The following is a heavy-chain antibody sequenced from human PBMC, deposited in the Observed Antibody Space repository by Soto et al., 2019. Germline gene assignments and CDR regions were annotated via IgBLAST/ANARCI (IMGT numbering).Heavy chain of an antibody. Sequence: QLQLQESGPGLVKPSETLSLTCTVSGGSISSSSYYWGWIRQPPGKGLEWIGSIYYSGSTYYNPSLKSRVTISVDTSKNQFSLKLSSVTAADTAVYYCARHGDWDTAIANYYFDYWGQGTLVTVSS. CDR1: GGSISSSSYY. V-gene: IGHV4-39*01. CDR2: IYYSGST. J-gene: IGHJ4*02. CDR3: ARHGDWDTAIANYYFDY. D-gene: IGHD5-18*01.